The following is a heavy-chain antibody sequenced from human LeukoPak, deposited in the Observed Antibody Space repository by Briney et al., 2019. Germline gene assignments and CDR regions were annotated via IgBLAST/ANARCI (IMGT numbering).Heavy chain of an antibody. CDR2: TRNKVNSYTT. J-gene: IGHJ4*02. CDR3: AKHYYDTSGHYYSIDY. V-gene: IGHV3-72*01. D-gene: IGHD3-22*01. CDR1: GFTFSDHY. Sequence: GGSLRLSCAASGFTFSDHYMDWVRQAPGKGLEWVGRTRNKVNSYTTEYAASVKGRFTISRDDSKNSLYLQMNSLRAEDTALYFCAKHYYDTSGHYYSIDYWGQGTLVTVSS.